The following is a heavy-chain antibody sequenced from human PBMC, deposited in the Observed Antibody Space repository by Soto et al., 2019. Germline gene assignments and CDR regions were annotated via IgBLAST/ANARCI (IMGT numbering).Heavy chain of an antibody. J-gene: IGHJ6*02. V-gene: IGHV4-34*01. CDR1: GGSFRGYS. Sequence: QVQLQQWGAGLLKPSETLSLTCGVSGGSFRGYSWNWIRQSPEKGLEWIGEINYRGITSYNPSLSSRVTISLDPSTNRFSLTLTSGTAAAAAIYYCARAPMDDYGNYYDGMDVWGQGTTITVS. CDR3: ARAPMDDYGNYYDGMDV. CDR2: INYRGIT. D-gene: IGHD4-17*01.